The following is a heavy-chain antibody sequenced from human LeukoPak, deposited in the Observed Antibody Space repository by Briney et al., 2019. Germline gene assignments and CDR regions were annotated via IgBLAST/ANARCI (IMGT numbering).Heavy chain of an antibody. J-gene: IGHJ6*03. CDR2: ISSSGSTI. D-gene: IGHD5-12*01. Sequence: GGSLRLSCAASGFTFSDYYMSWIRQAPGKGLEWVSYISSSGSTIYYADSVKGRFTISRDNAKNSLYLQMNSLRAEDTAVYYCARVNSGYDFHYYYYMDVWGKGTTVTISS. CDR3: ARVNSGYDFHYYYYMDV. CDR1: GFTFSDYY. V-gene: IGHV3-11*01.